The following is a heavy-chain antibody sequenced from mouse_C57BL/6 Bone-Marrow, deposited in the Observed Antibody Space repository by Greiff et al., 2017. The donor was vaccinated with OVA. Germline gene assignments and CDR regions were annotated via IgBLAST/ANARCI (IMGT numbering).Heavy chain of an antibody. CDR2: IHPSDSAT. Sequence: VQLQQPGAELVKPGASVKVSCKASGYTFTSYWMHWVKQRPGQGLEWIGRIHPSDSATTYNQKFKGKATLTVDKSASTAYMQRSSLTSEDSAVYDGAIGGLLRYQVSLDYWGQGTTLTVSS. CDR1: GYTFTSYW. J-gene: IGHJ2*01. CDR3: AIGGLLRYQVSLDY. D-gene: IGHD1-1*01. V-gene: IGHV1-74*01.